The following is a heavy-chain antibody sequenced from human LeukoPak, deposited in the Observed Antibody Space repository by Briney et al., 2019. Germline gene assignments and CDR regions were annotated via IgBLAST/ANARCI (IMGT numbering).Heavy chain of an antibody. V-gene: IGHV3-23*01. CDR3: AKFDAEYTGTYSYYYYMDV. D-gene: IGHD1-26*01. J-gene: IGHJ6*03. Sequence: GGSLRLSCAASGFTFSSYAMNWVRQAPGKGLEWVSTISGSIGSTYYADSVKGRFTISRDNSKNTLFLQMNSLRAEDTAVYYCAKFDAEYTGTYSYYYYMDVWGKGTTVTVSS. CDR1: GFTFSSYA. CDR2: ISGSIGST.